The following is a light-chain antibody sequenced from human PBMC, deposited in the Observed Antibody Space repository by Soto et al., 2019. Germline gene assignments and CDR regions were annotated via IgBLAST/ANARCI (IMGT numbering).Light chain of an antibody. CDR3: QQHNTYPPT. J-gene: IGKJ1*01. V-gene: IGKV1-9*01. CDR2: AAS. CDR1: LGISNY. Sequence: DIQLTQSPSLLSASVGDRVTITCRASLGISNYLAWYQQQPGKAPNLLMYAASTLQSGVPSRFSGSGSGTEFTLTISSLQPEDFATYYCQQHNTYPPTFGQVTKVEVK.